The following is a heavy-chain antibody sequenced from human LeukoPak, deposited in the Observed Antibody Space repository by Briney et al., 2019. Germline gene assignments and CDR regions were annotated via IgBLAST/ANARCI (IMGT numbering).Heavy chain of an antibody. CDR3: ARDGEDYGDPTNYYMDV. CDR2: IYHSGST. V-gene: IGHV4-39*07. D-gene: IGHD4-17*01. J-gene: IGHJ6*03. Sequence: SETLSLTCTVSGGSISSSSYYWGWIRQPPGKGLEWIGRIYHSGSTYYNPSLKSRVTISVDTSKNQFSLKLSSVTAADTAVYYCARDGEDYGDPTNYYMDVWGKGTTVTVSS. CDR1: GGSISSSSYY.